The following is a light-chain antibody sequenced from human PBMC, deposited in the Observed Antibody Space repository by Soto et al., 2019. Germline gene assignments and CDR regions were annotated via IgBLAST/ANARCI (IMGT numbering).Light chain of an antibody. Sequence: DIQMTQSPSSLCASTGDRVTITCRASQGISNYLAWYQQKPGKVPKLLIYAASTLQSGVPSRFSGSGSGTDFTLTISSLQPEDVATDDCQKYNSAPRTFGQGTKVDIK. CDR1: QGISNY. V-gene: IGKV1-27*01. CDR2: AAS. J-gene: IGKJ1*01. CDR3: QKYNSAPRT.